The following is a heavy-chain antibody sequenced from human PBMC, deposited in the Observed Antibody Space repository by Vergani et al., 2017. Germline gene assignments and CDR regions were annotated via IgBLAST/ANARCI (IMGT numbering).Heavy chain of an antibody. CDR1: GFTFIMHA. CDR3: ARDQWDDDGPRGWFAP. J-gene: IGHJ5*02. V-gene: IGHV4-4*07. CDR2: VHTDGTA. Sequence: VQMVESGGGLVKPGGSLRLSCAASGFTFIMHAMSWVRQAPGKGLEWLGRVHTDGTAYYNPSLRTRVRLSADLSQSQFSLKMTSLTAADTAVYFCARDQWDDDGPRGWFAPWGQGILVTVSS. D-gene: IGHD5-24*01.